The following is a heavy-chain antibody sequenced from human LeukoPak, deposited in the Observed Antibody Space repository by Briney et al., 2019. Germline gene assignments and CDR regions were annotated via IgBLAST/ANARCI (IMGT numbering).Heavy chain of an antibody. D-gene: IGHD2-2*03. CDR2: ISSSSSYI. Sequence: GGSLRLSCAASGFTFSSYSMNWVRQAPGKGLEWVSSISSSSSYIYYADSVTGRFTISRDNSRNTLYLQMHSLRAEDTAIYFCAKGGYFAYDFWGQGTKVTVSP. V-gene: IGHV3-21*04. CDR3: AKGGYFAYDF. CDR1: GFTFSSYS. J-gene: IGHJ3*01.